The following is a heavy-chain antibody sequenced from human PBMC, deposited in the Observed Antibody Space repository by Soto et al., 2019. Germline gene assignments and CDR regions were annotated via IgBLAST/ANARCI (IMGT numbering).Heavy chain of an antibody. CDR2: ITPFKSDT. CDR3: ARSPFAGSDAFDI. Sequence: SVEVSCRASGYTFTFRYLHWVRQAPGQALEWMGWITPFKSDTNYAQKFQDRVTITRDRSVSTAYMELSNLRSDDTAMYYCARSPFAGSDAFDIWGQGTMVTVSS. CDR1: GYTFTFRY. V-gene: IGHV1-45*02. J-gene: IGHJ3*02. D-gene: IGHD1-1*01.